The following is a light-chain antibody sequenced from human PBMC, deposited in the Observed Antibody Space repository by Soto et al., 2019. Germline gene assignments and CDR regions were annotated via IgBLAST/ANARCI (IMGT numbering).Light chain of an antibody. CDR3: QSYDSSLSAVV. CDR2: GNS. J-gene: IGLJ3*02. CDR1: SSNIGADYD. V-gene: IGLV1-40*01. Sequence: QSVLTQPPSVSGAPGQSVTISCTGSSSNIGADYDVHWYQQLPGTAPKLLIYGNSNRPSGVPDRFSGSKSGTSASLAITGLQAEDAADYYCQSYDSSLSAVVFGGGTQLTVL.